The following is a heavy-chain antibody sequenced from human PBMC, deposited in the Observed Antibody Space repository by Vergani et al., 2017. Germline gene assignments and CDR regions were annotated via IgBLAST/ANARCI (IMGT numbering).Heavy chain of an antibody. CDR3: ARESVPGGSYYYYMDV. Sequence: QVQLPQWRAGLLKPSEPLSLTCAVYGGSFSGYYWSWIRQPPGKGLEWIGEINHSGSTNNNPSLKSRVTISVETSKNQFYLKLSSVTAADTSVYYCARESVPGGSYYYYMDVWGKGTTVTVSS. CDR2: INHSGST. CDR1: GGSFSGYY. J-gene: IGHJ6*03. V-gene: IGHV4-34*01. D-gene: IGHD3-16*01.